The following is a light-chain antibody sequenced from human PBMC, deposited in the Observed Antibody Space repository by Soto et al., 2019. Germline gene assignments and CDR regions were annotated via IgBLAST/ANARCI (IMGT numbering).Light chain of an antibody. CDR1: QSVSSK. Sequence: EIVMTQSPATLSVSPGERATLSCRASQSVSSKLAWYQHKPGQAPRLLVYDASTWATGIPARFSGSGSGTDFTLTIRNRTSEDFAVYYVQQYYRWPITFGQGTRLEIK. V-gene: IGKV3-15*01. J-gene: IGKJ5*01. CDR3: QQYYRWPIT. CDR2: DAS.